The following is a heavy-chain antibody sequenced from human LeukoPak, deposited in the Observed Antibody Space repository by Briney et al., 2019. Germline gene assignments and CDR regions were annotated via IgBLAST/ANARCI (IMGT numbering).Heavy chain of an antibody. D-gene: IGHD2-2*01. V-gene: IGHV4-34*01. CDR1: GGSFSGYY. J-gene: IGHJ5*02. Sequence: ASETLSLTCAVYGGSFSGYYWSWIRQPPGKGLEWIGEINHSGSTNYNTSLKSRVTISVDTSKNQFSLKLSSVTAADTAVYYCARGLFRVVRGYCSSTSCPKKGIHWFDPWGQGTLVTVSS. CDR2: INHSGST. CDR3: ARGLFRVVRGYCSSTSCPKKGIHWFDP.